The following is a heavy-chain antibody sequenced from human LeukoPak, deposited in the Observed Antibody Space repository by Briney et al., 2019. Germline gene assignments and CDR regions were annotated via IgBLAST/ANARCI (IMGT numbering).Heavy chain of an antibody. CDR2: ISYDGSNK. Sequence: GGSLRLSCAASGFTFSSYGMHWVRQAPGKGLEWVAVISYDGSNKYYADSVKGRFTISRDNAKNSLYLQMNSLRAEDTAVYYCAREDSVVPAAIPFDYWGQGTLVTVSS. CDR3: AREDSVVPAAIPFDY. D-gene: IGHD2-2*01. V-gene: IGHV3-30*03. J-gene: IGHJ4*02. CDR1: GFTFSSYG.